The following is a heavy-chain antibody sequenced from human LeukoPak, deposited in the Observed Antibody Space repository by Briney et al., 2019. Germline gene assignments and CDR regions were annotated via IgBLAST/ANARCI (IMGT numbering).Heavy chain of an antibody. CDR1: GGTFSSYA. V-gene: IGHV1-69*04. D-gene: IGHD1-7*01. CDR3: ARDSPYNRNYGNWFDP. Sequence: SVKVSCKASGGTFSSYAISWVRQAPGQGLEWMGRIIPILGIANYAQKFQGRVTITADKSTSTAYMELSSLRSEDTAVYYCARDSPYNRNYGNWFDPWGQGTLVTVSS. CDR2: IIPILGIA. J-gene: IGHJ5*02.